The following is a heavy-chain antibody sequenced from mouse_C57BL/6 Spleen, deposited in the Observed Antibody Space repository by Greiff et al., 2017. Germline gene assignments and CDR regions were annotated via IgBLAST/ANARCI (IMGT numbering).Heavy chain of an antibody. D-gene: IGHD2-4*01. Sequence: EVQGVESGEGLVKPGGSLKLSCAASGFTFSSYAMSWVRQTPEKRLEWVAYISSGGDYIYYADTVKCRFTISRDNARNTLYLQMSSLKSEDTAMYYCTRADYDLYAMDYWGQGTSVTVSS. J-gene: IGHJ4*01. CDR3: TRADYDLYAMDY. CDR1: GFTFSSYA. CDR2: ISSGGDYI. V-gene: IGHV5-9-1*02.